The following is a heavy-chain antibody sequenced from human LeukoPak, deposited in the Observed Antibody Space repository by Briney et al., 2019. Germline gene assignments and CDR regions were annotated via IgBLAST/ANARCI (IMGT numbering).Heavy chain of an antibody. J-gene: IGHJ4*02. D-gene: IGHD3-22*01. CDR1: GFTFSSYA. CDR3: ARDRGAYDSSGYYYPLWY. CDR2: ISYDGSNK. Sequence: QPGRSLRLSCAASGFTFSSYAMHWVHQAPGKGLEWVAVISYDGSNKYYADSVKGRFTISRDNSKNTLYLQMNSLRAEDTAVYYCARDRGAYDSSGYYYPLWYWGQGTLVTVSS. V-gene: IGHV3-30-3*01.